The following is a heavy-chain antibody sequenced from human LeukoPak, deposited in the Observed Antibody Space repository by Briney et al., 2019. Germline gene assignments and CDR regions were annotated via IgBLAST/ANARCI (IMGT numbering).Heavy chain of an antibody. CDR3: ASGSYYFDY. CDR1: GDSVSSGSYY. J-gene: IGHJ4*02. V-gene: IGHV4-61*01. CDR2: IYYSGST. D-gene: IGHD1-26*01. Sequence: PSETLSLTCTVSGDSVSSGSYYWSWIRQPPGKGLEWIGYIYYSGSTNYNPSLKSRVTISVDTSKNQFSLKLSSVTAADTAVYYCASGSYYFDYWGQGTLVTVSS.